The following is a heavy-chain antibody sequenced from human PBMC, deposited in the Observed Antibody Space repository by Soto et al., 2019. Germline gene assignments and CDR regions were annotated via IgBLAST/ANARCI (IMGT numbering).Heavy chain of an antibody. V-gene: IGHV3-74*01. Sequence: EVQLVESGGGLVQPGGSLRLSCAASGFTLNSYWMHWVRQAPGKGLVWVSRINSDGSSTSYADSVKGRFTISRDNGRNTLYLQMNSLRAEDTAVYCCVIVPYGDLGHWGQGTLVTVSS. CDR3: VIVPYGDLGH. J-gene: IGHJ4*02. CDR2: INSDGSST. CDR1: GFTLNSYW. D-gene: IGHD4-17*01.